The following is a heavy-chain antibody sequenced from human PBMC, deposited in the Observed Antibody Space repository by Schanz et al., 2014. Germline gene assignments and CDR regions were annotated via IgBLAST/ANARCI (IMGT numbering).Heavy chain of an antibody. D-gene: IGHD5-12*01. Sequence: EVQLLESGGGLVKPGGSLRLSCAASGFSFSSYAMGWVRQARGKGLEWVRAMNESHSTKYYADAVRGRFTISRDNAEKTLSLQMNGLRAYYTAIYYCARKVVATIGGYYDNWGQGTLVIVSS. J-gene: IGHJ4*02. CDR2: MNESHSTK. CDR1: GFSFSSYA. V-gene: IGHV3-23*01. CDR3: ARKVVATIGGYYDN.